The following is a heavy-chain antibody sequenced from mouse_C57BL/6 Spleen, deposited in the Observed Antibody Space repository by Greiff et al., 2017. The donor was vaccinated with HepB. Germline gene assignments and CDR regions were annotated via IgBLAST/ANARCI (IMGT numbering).Heavy chain of an antibody. D-gene: IGHD4-1*01. Sequence: QVQLQQSGAELVRPGASVKLSCKASGYTFTDYYINWVKQRPGQGLEWIARIYPGSGNTYYNEKFKGKATLTAEKSSSTAYMQLSSLTSEDSAVYFCAKDWDEGFAYWGQGTLVTVSA. V-gene: IGHV1-76*01. CDR2: IYPGSGNT. CDR1: GYTFTDYY. J-gene: IGHJ3*01. CDR3: AKDWDEGFAY.